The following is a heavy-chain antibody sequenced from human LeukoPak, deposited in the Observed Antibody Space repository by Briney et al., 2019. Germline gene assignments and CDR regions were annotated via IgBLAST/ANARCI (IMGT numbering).Heavy chain of an antibody. D-gene: IGHD6-6*01. J-gene: IGHJ5*02. Sequence: GRSLRLSCAASGFTFSSYGMHWVRQAPGKGLEWVAVIWYDGSNKYYADSVKGRFTISRDNSKNTLYLQMDSLRAEDTAVYYCAKDRVVYSSSVDWFDPWGQGTLVTVSS. V-gene: IGHV3-33*06. CDR1: GFTFSSYG. CDR2: IWYDGSNK. CDR3: AKDRVVYSSSVDWFDP.